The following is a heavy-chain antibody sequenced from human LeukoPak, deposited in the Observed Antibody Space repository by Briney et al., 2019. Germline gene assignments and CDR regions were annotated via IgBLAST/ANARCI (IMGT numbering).Heavy chain of an antibody. Sequence: GGSLRLSCAASGFTFSSYSMNWVRQAPGKGLERVSYISSSSSTIYYADSVKGRFTISRDNAKNSLYLQMNSLRAEDTAVYYCARVDDIVVVPTAPPDYWGQGTLVTVSS. CDR2: ISSSSSTI. CDR3: ARVDDIVVVPTAPPDY. V-gene: IGHV3-48*01. D-gene: IGHD2-2*01. CDR1: GFTFSSYS. J-gene: IGHJ4*02.